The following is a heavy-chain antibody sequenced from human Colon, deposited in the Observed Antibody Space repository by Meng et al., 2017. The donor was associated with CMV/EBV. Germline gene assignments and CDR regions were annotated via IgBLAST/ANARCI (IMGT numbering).Heavy chain of an antibody. J-gene: IGHJ5*02. CDR3: ARSVTNWFDP. CDR2: INTNTGNP. CDR1: GYTVTTDV. Sequence: SCRASGYTVTTDVMHWVRQAAEQGLEWMRWINTNTGNPTYAQGFTGRFVFSLDTSVNTAYLQISSLKAEDTAVYYCARSVTNWFDPWGQGTLVTVSS. D-gene: IGHD2-21*02. V-gene: IGHV7-4-1*02.